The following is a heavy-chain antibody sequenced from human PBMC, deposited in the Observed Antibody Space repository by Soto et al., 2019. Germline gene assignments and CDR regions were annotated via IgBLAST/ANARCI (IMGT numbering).Heavy chain of an antibody. D-gene: IGHD3-22*01. CDR1: GFTFSSYG. CDR3: AKVGLGYYDSSGYYYGSR. Sequence: GSLRLSCAASGFTFSSYGMHWVRQAPGKGLEWVAVISYDGSNKYYADSVKGRFTISRDNSKNTLYLQMNSLRAEDTAVYYCAKVGLGYYDSSGYYYGSRWGQGTLVTVSS. J-gene: IGHJ4*02. V-gene: IGHV3-30*18. CDR2: ISYDGSNK.